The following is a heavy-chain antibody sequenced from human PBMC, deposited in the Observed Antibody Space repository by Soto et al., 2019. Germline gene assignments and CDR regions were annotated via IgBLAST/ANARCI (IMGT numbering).Heavy chain of an antibody. V-gene: IGHV3-74*01. CDR1: GFTFRNYW. CDR2: ISDYGRV. Sequence: GGSLRLSCAASGFTFRNYWMHWVRQAPGKGLVWVSRISDYGRVNYADSVEGRFTISRDDAKSELCLQMSSLRLEDTAVYYCARGGVEPFDYWGQGALVTVSS. J-gene: IGHJ4*02. D-gene: IGHD3-3*01. CDR3: ARGGVEPFDY.